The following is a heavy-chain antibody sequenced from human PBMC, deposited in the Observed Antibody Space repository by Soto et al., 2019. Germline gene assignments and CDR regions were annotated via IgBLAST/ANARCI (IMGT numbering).Heavy chain of an antibody. D-gene: IGHD3-22*01. CDR3: GRDQDSRGYSVFNL. CDR1: GFTFSSYD. Sequence: PGGSLRLSCAASGFTFSSYDMHWVRQATGKGLEWVSAIGTAGDTYYPGSVKGRFTISRENAKNSLYLQMNSLRAEDTAVYFCGRDQDSRGYSVFNLWGQGAQVTVSS. CDR2: IGTAGDT. V-gene: IGHV3-13*04. J-gene: IGHJ5*02.